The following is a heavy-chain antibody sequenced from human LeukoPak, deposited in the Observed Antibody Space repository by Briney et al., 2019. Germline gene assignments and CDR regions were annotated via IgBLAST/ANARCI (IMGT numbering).Heavy chain of an antibody. CDR3: VRGSRVYCGGDCYYY. CDR1: GGSFSGYY. CDR2: INPSGST. J-gene: IGHJ4*02. Sequence: SETLSLTCTVFGGSFSGYYWSWIRQPPDKGLEWIGEINPSGSTNYNPSLKTRVTISTDTSKNHFSLNLNSVTAADTGVYYCVRGSRVYCGGDCYYYWGQGTLLTVSS. V-gene: IGHV4-34*01. D-gene: IGHD2-21*02.